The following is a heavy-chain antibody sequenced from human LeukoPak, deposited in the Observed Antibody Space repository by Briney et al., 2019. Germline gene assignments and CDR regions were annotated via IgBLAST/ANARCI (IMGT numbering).Heavy chain of an antibody. V-gene: IGHV3-7*01. J-gene: IGHJ4*02. CDR3: ARAGAGWYSSSWYY. CDR1: GFTFSSYW. D-gene: IGHD6-13*01. Sequence: GGSLRLSCAASGFTFSSYWMSWVRQAPGRGLEWVANIKQDGSEKYYVDSVKGRFTNSRDNAKNSLYLQMNSLRAEDTAVYYCARAGAGWYSSSWYYWGQGTLVTVSS. CDR2: IKQDGSEK.